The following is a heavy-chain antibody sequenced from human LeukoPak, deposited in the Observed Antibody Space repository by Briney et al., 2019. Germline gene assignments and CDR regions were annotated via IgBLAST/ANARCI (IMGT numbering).Heavy chain of an antibody. D-gene: IGHD6-13*01. CDR1: GFTFSSYA. V-gene: IGHV3-64*01. Sequence: GGSLRLSCAASGFTFSSYAMHWVRQAPGKGLEYVSAISSNGGSTYYANSVKGRFTISRDNSKSTLYLQMGSLRAEDMAVYYCARDLRGSSWYNYYYYMDVWGKGTTVTVSS. CDR3: ARDLRGSSWYNYYYYMDV. CDR2: ISSNGGST. J-gene: IGHJ6*03.